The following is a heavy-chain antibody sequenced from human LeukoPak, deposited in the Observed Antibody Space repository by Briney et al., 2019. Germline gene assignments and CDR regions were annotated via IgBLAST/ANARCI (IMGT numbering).Heavy chain of an antibody. CDR2: TNPDSGGK. D-gene: IGHD1-26*01. J-gene: IGHJ4*02. CDR1: GHTFIDYY. V-gene: IGHV1-2*02. Sequence: ASVQVSCKATGHTFIDYYIHSVGPPPGRQREGMGWTNPDSGGKKISCKFQDRPITTRDTSISSTYIELSSLRSEDTAVYYCARPPGWLGATTWGYFDYWGQGTLVTVSS. CDR3: ARPPGWLGATTWGYFDY.